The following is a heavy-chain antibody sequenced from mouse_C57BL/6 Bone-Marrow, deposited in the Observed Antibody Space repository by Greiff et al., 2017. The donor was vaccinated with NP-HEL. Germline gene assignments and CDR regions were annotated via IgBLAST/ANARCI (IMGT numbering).Heavy chain of an antibody. J-gene: IGHJ3*01. V-gene: IGHV14-4*01. D-gene: IGHD2-4*01. Sequence: VQLKESGAELVRPGASVKLSCTASGFNIKDDYMHWVKQRPEQGLEWIGWIDPENGDTEYASKFQGKATITADTSSNTAYLQLSSLTSEDTAVYYCTTGGLRPWFAYWGQGTLVTVSA. CDR1: GFNIKDDY. CDR3: TTGGLRPWFAY. CDR2: IDPENGDT.